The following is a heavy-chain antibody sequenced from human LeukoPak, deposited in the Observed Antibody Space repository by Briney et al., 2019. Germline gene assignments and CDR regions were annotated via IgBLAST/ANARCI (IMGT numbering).Heavy chain of an antibody. Sequence: ASVKVSCKASGYTFTSYGISWVRQAPGQGLGWMGWISAYNGNTNYAQKLQGRVTMTTDTSTSTAYMELRSLRSDDTAVYYCARLSFHCSSTSCYTGYGMDVWGQGTTVTVSS. J-gene: IGHJ6*02. CDR2: ISAYNGNT. V-gene: IGHV1-18*01. D-gene: IGHD2-2*02. CDR3: ARLSFHCSSTSCYTGYGMDV. CDR1: GYTFTSYG.